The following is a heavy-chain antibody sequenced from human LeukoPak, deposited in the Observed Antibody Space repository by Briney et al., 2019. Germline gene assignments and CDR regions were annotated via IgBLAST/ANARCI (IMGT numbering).Heavy chain of an antibody. CDR3: ARDTRGFGELPAVRFDP. D-gene: IGHD3-10*01. Sequence: GGSLRLSCAASGFTFSSYEMNWVRQAPGKGLEWVSYISSSGSTIYYADSVKGRFTISRDNAKNSLYLQMNSLRAEDTAVYYCARDTRGFGELPAVRFDPWGQGTLVTVSS. CDR2: ISSSGSTI. CDR1: GFTFSSYE. V-gene: IGHV3-48*03. J-gene: IGHJ5*02.